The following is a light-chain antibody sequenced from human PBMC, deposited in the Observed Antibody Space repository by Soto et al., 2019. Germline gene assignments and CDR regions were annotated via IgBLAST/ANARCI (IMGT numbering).Light chain of an antibody. Sequence: QSALTQPASVSESPGQSITISCAGTSSDIGGYHYVSWYQQHPDKAPKLMIYGVSNRPSGVSDRFSGSKSGNTASLTISGLQAEDEADYYCAAWDDSLRGVVFGGGTQLTVL. CDR2: GVS. J-gene: IGLJ2*01. CDR1: SSDIGGYHY. V-gene: IGLV2-14*01. CDR3: AAWDDSLRGVV.